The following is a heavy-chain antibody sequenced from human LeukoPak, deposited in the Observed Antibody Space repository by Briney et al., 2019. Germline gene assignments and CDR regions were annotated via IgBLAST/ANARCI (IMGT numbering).Heavy chain of an antibody. Sequence: EASVKVSCKASGYTFTSYGISWVRQAPGQGLEWTGWISAYNGNTNYAQKLQGRVTMTTDTSTSTAYMELRSLRSDDTAVYYCARESIRYCSSTSCYPWFDPWGQGTLVTVSP. V-gene: IGHV1-18*01. CDR3: ARESIRYCSSTSCYPWFDP. D-gene: IGHD2-2*01. CDR2: ISAYNGNT. J-gene: IGHJ5*02. CDR1: GYTFTSYG.